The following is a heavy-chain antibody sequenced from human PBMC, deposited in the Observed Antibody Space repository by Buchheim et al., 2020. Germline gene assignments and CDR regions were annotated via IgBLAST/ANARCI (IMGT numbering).Heavy chain of an antibody. CDR3: AGQGGVVGYCSGGSCLNYYYGMDV. CDR2: IYYSGST. CDR1: GGSISSGDYY. J-gene: IGHJ6*02. V-gene: IGHV4-30-4*01. Sequence: QVQLQESGPGLVKPSQTLSLTCTVSGGSISSGDYYWRWIRQPPGKGLEWIGYIYYSGSTYYNPSLTSRVTISVDPSKNQFSLKLSSVTAADTAVYYCAGQGGVVGYCSGGSCLNYYYGMDVWGQGTT. D-gene: IGHD2-15*01.